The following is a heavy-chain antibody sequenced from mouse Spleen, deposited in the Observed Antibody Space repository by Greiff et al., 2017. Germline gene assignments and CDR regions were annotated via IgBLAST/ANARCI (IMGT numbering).Heavy chain of an antibody. CDR1: GYTFTEYT. J-gene: IGHJ2*01. V-gene: IGHV1-62-2*01. D-gene: IGHD1-1*01. CDR2: FYPGSGSI. Sequence: VQLQQSGAELVKPGASVKLSCKASGYTFTEYTIHWVKQRSGQGLEWIGWFYPGSGSIKYNEKFKDKATLTADKSSSTVYMELSRLTSEDSAVYFCARHEGGYYYGSSYFDYWGQGTTLTVSS. CDR3: ARHEGGYYYGSSYFDY.